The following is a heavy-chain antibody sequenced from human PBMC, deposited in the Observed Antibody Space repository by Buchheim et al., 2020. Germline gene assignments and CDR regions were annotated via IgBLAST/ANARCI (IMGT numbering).Heavy chain of an antibody. J-gene: IGHJ4*02. CDR3: VRDKDRSFDY. Sequence: EVQLVESGGGLVQPGGSLRLSCAASGFTFSSYWMVWVRQAPGKGLLYVSDLNGDGSTTRYADSVRSRFTISRDNAKNTLYLQMTSLRVEDTAVYYCVRDKDRSFDYWGQGTL. CDR1: GFTFSSYW. CDR2: LNGDGSTT. V-gene: IGHV3-74*01.